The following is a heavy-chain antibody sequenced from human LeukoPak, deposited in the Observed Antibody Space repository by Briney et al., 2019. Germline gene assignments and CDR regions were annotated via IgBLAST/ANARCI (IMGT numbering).Heavy chain of an antibody. D-gene: IGHD3-16*01. CDR3: AKDPLGGGNTPFSFDY. J-gene: IGHJ4*02. CDR1: GFTVSSNY. Sequence: PGGSLRLSCAASGFTVSSNYMSWVRQAPGKGLEWVSVIYSGGSTYYADSVKGRFTISRDNSKNTLYLQMNSLRAEDTAVYYCAKDPLGGGNTPFSFDYGGGEPRVTVSS. CDR2: IYSGGST. V-gene: IGHV3-53*01.